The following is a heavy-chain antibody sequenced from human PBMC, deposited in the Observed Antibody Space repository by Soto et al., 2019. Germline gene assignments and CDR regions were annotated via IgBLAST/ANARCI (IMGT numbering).Heavy chain of an antibody. CDR2: INPSGGST. J-gene: IGHJ6*03. CDR1: GYTFTSYY. Sequence: QVQLVQSGAEVKKPGASVKVSYKASGYTFTSYYMHWVRQAPGQGLEWMGIINPSGGSTSYAQKSQGRVTMTRDTSTSTVYMELSSLRSEDTAVYYCARGYDFWSGSYYMDVWGKGTTVTVSS. V-gene: IGHV1-46*03. D-gene: IGHD3-3*01. CDR3: ARGYDFWSGSYYMDV.